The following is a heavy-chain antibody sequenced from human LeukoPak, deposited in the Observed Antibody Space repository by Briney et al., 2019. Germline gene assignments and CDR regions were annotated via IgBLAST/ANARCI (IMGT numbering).Heavy chain of an antibody. D-gene: IGHD2-2*02. CDR1: GYTFTGYY. CDR2: INPNSGGT. V-gene: IGHV1-2*02. CDR3: HLGVVPAAIRRLGGMDV. J-gene: IGHJ6*02. Sequence: ASVKVSCKASGYTFTGYYMHWVRQAPGQGLEWMGWINPNSGGTNYAQKFQGRVTMTRDTSISTAYMELSRLRSDDTAVYYCHLGVVPAAIRRLGGMDVWGQGTTVTASS.